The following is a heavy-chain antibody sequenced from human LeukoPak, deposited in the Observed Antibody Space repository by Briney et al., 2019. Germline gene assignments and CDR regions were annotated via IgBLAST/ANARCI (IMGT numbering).Heavy chain of an antibody. Sequence: GGSLRLSCAASGSTFSSYAMHWVRQAPGKGLEYVSAISSNGGSTYYANSVKGRFTISRDNSKNTLYLQMGSLRAEDMAVYYCARDGGTVTTEAFDIWGQGTMVTVSS. CDR2: ISSNGGST. J-gene: IGHJ3*02. CDR3: ARDGGTVTTEAFDI. CDR1: GSTFSSYA. V-gene: IGHV3-64*01. D-gene: IGHD4-17*01.